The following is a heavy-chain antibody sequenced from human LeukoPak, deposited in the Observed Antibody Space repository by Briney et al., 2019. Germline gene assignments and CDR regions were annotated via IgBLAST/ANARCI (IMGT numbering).Heavy chain of an antibody. CDR1: GYTFTSYG. J-gene: IGHJ4*02. CDR3: ARDLNNGYDFWGGYYPEFDY. Sequence: ASVKVSCKASGYTFTSYGISWVRQAPGQGLEWMGWISAYNGNTNYAQRLQGRVTMTTDTSTSTAYMELRSLRSDDTAVYYCARDLNNGYDFWGGYYPEFDYWGQGTLVTVSS. V-gene: IGHV1-18*01. CDR2: ISAYNGNT. D-gene: IGHD3-3*01.